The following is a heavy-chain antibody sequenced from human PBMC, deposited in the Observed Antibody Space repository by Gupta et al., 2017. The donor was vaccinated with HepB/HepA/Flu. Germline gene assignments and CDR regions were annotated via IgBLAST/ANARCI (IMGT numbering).Heavy chain of an antibody. D-gene: IGHD2-2*01. Sequence: QVQLQQWGAGLLKPSETLSLTCAVYGGSFSGYYWSWIRQPPGKGLEWIGEINHSGSTNYNPSLKSRVTISVDTSKNQFSLKLSSVTAADTAVYYCARMGAIWYQLHRRVLPYNWFDPGGQGTLVTVSS. V-gene: IGHV4-34*01. J-gene: IGHJ5*02. CDR3: ARMGAIWYQLHRRVLPYNWFDP. CDR2: INHSGST. CDR1: GGSFSGYY.